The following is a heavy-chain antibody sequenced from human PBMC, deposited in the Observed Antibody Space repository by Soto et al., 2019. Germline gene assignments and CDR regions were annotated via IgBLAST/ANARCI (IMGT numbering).Heavy chain of an antibody. CDR2: LYTADST. CDR1: GFNVDNVY. Sequence: QSGGSLRLSCIASGFNVDNVYMSWVRQAPGKGLEWVSVLYTADSTNYADSVKGRFTISRDSSKNTVYLQMDSLRAGDTAVYYCARGMGAAWVTPLSHWGQGTLVTVSS. CDR3: ARGMGAAWVTPLSH. J-gene: IGHJ4*02. V-gene: IGHV3-53*01. D-gene: IGHD2-21*02.